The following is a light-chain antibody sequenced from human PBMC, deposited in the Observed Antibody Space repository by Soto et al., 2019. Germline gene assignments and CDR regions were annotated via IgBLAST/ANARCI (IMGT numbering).Light chain of an antibody. Sequence: EIVLTQSPATLSLSPGERATLSCRASQSVSSLLAWYQQKSGQPPRLLVSDASNRATGVPARFSGSGSGTDFTLIISSLDPEDFAVYYCQQRSNWPLTFGGGTKVEIK. CDR1: QSVSSL. V-gene: IGKV3-11*01. CDR3: QQRSNWPLT. CDR2: DAS. J-gene: IGKJ4*01.